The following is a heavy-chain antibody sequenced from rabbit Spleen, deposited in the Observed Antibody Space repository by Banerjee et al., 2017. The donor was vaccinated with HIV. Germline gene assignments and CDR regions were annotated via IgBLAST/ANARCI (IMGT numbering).Heavy chain of an antibody. J-gene: IGHJ4*01. V-gene: IGHV1S45*01. CDR3: ARDGDDASYDFNL. CDR2: INIVTGKT. D-gene: IGHD5-1*01. CDR1: GVSFSDKDV. Sequence: EQLEESGGGLVKPEGSLTLTCKASGVSFSDKDVMCWVRQAPGKGLEWIACINIVTGKTVYASWAKGRFIMSRTSSTTVTLQMASLTAADTAAYFCARDGDDASYDFNLWGQGTLVTVS.